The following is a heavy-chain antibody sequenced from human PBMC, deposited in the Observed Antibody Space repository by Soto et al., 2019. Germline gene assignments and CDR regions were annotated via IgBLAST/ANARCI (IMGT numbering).Heavy chain of an antibody. CDR2: INHSGST. Sequence: PSQTLCVTGAVYEGSFSGYCWSWIRQPPGKGLEWIGEINHSGSTNYNPSLKSRVTISVDTSKNQFSLKLSSVTAADTAVYYCARGSSTYYYGSGNRQRNWFDPWGQGTLVTVSS. D-gene: IGHD3-10*01. CDR1: EGSFSGYC. CDR3: ARGSSTYYYGSGNRQRNWFDP. J-gene: IGHJ5*02. V-gene: IGHV4-34*01.